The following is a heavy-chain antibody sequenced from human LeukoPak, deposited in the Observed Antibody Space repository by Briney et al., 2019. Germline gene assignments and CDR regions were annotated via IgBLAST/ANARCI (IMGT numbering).Heavy chain of an antibody. CDR3: AKGKSMTTVTTFFY. Sequence: PGGSLRLSCAASGFTFSSYAMSWVRQAPGKGLEWVSAISGSGGSTYYAGSVKGRFTISRDNSKNTLYLQMNSLRAEDTAVYYCAKGKSMTTVTTFFYWGQGTLVTVSS. CDR1: GFTFSSYA. CDR2: ISGSGGST. D-gene: IGHD4-17*01. J-gene: IGHJ4*02. V-gene: IGHV3-23*01.